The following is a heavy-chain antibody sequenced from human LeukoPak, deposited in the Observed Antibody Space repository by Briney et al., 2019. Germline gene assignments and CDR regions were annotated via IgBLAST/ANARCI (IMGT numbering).Heavy chain of an antibody. CDR1: GGSISSYY. CDR2: IYYSGST. V-gene: IGHV4-59*01. J-gene: IGHJ4*02. CDR3: ARELFNYYDSSGYFDY. Sequence: SSETLSLTYTVSGGSISSYYWSWIRQPPGKGLEWIGYIYYSGSTNYDPSLKSRVTISVDTSKNQFSLKLSSVTAADTAVYYCARELFNYYDSSGYFDYWGQGTLVTVSS. D-gene: IGHD3-22*01.